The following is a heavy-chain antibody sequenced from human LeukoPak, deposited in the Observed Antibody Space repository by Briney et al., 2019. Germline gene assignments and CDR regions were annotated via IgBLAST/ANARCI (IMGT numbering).Heavy chain of an antibody. V-gene: IGHV3-30*04. CDR1: GFTLSSHA. D-gene: IGHD2-15*01. CDR2: VLYDGSSR. Sequence: GGSLRLSCAASGFTLSSHAMHWVRQAPGKGLEWVAIVLYDGSSRYNADSVKGRFTISRDNSKNTLYVQMNSLRADDTAVYYCARDHGGGSWYYFDYWGQGTLVTVSS. CDR3: ARDHGGGSWYYFDY. J-gene: IGHJ4*02.